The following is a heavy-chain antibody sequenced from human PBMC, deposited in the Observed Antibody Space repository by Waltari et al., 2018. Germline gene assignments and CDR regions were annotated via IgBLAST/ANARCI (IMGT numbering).Heavy chain of an antibody. V-gene: IGHV4-39*01. CDR1: VGPISSRSYY. CDR3: ARHALFYDFWSGYSYYFDY. D-gene: IGHD3-3*01. CDR2: IYYSGST. Sequence: QLQLQESGPGLVKPSETLSLTCTVSVGPISSRSYYWGWIRQPPRKGLELIWSIYYSGSTYYNPSLKSRVTISVDTSKNQFSLKLSSVTAADTAVYYCARHALFYDFWSGYSYYFDYWGQGTLVTVSS. J-gene: IGHJ4*02.